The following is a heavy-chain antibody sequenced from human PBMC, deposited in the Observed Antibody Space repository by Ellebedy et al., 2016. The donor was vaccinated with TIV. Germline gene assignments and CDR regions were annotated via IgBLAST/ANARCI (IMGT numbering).Heavy chain of an antibody. Sequence: GESLKISCAAPGFPLSIYGMHWVRQAPGKGLGWVAFIRPDGSNKFYADSVKGRYTISRDNSKNTLYLQMNSLRPEDTAVYHCARDSYPYYFDYWGQGTLVTVSS. CDR1: GFPLSIYG. CDR3: ARDSYPYYFDY. CDR2: IRPDGSNK. D-gene: IGHD2-2*01. V-gene: IGHV3-30*19. J-gene: IGHJ4*02.